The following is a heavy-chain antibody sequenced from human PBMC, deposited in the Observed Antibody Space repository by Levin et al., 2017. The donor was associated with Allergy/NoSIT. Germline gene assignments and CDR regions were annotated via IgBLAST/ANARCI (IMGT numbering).Heavy chain of an antibody. CDR2: ISSGRST. D-gene: IGHD1-26*01. CDR1: GGSIRGGSYS. V-gene: IGHV4-39*01. Sequence: SQTLSLTCNVSGGSIRGGSYSWGWIRQPPEKGLEWIGTISSGRSTYYNPSFNSRLTISLDTSKNLFSLKLDSLTAADTAVYYCATGPSGFDYWGQGTLVTVSS. CDR3: ATGPSGFDY. J-gene: IGHJ4*02.